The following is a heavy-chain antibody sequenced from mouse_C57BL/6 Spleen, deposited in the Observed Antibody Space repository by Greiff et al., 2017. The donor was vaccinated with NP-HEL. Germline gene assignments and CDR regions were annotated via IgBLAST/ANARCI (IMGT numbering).Heavy chain of an antibody. CDR3: ARGDYGSSYGYFDV. CDR1: GYAFSSYW. V-gene: IGHV1-80*01. Sequence: QVQLQQSGAELVKPGASVKISCKASGYAFSSYWMNWVKQRPGKGLEWIGQIYPGDGDTNYNGKFKGKATLTADKSSSTAYMQLSSLTSEDSAVYFGARGDYGSSYGYFDVWGTGTTVTVSS. CDR2: IYPGDGDT. D-gene: IGHD1-1*01. J-gene: IGHJ1*03.